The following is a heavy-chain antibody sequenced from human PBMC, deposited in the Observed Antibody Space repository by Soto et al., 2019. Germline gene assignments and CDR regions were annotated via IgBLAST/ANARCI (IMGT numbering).Heavy chain of an antibody. D-gene: IGHD3-9*01. CDR2: ISSSSSTI. J-gene: IGHJ4*02. CDR1: GFTFSSYS. V-gene: IGHV3-48*01. Sequence: EVQLVESGGGLVQPGGSLRLSCAASGFTFSSYSMNWVRQAPGKGLEWVSYISSSSSTIYYADSVKGRFTISRDNAKNSLYLQMNSLRAEDTAVYYCARDSFDILTGYLQSFDYWGQGTLVTVSS. CDR3: ARDSFDILTGYLQSFDY.